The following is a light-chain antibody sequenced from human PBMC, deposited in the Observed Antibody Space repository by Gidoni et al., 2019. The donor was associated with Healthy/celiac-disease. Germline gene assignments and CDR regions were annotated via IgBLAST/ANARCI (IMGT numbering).Light chain of an antibody. J-gene: IGKJ4*01. CDR3: QQSYSTLLT. CDR2: AAS. Sequence: EIKMPQSPSSLSASVGDRVTIPCRASQSISSYLNWYQQKPGKAPKLLIYAASSLQSGVPSRFSGSGSGTDFTLTSSSLQPEDFATYYCQQSYSTLLTFGGGTKVEIK. CDR1: QSISSY. V-gene: IGKV1-39*01.